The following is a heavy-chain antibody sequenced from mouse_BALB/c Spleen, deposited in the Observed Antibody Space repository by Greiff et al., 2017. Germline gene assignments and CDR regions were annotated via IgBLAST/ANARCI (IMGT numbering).Heavy chain of an antibody. Sequence: EVKVEESGGGLVQPGGSMKLSCVASGFTFSSYWMSWVRQSPEKGLEWVAEIRLKSDNYATHYAESVKGKFTISRDDSKSRLYLQMNSLRAEDTGIYYCTSHRYGYAMDYWGQGTSVTVSS. J-gene: IGHJ4*01. D-gene: IGHD2-14*01. CDR3: TSHRYGYAMDY. V-gene: IGHV6-6*02. CDR2: IRLKSDNYAT. CDR1: GFTFSSYW.